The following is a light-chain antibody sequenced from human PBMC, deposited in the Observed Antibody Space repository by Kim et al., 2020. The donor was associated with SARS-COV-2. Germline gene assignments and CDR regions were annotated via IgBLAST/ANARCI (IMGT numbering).Light chain of an antibody. CDR1: KLGDKY. J-gene: IGLJ1*01. Sequence: VSPGQTASITCSGDKLGDKYACWYQQKPGQSPVLVIYQDSKRPSGIPKRFSGSNSGSTATLTISGTQAMDEADYYCQAWDSSTYYVFGTGTKVTVL. CDR3: QAWDSSTYYV. CDR2: QDS. V-gene: IGLV3-1*01.